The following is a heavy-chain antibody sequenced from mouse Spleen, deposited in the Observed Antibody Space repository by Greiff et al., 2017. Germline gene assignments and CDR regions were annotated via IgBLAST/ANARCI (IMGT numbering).Heavy chain of an antibody. CDR2: ISSGSSTI. V-gene: IGHV5-17*01. CDR1: GFTFSDYG. D-gene: IGHD2-4*01. J-gene: IGHJ3*01. CDR3: ARSPSTMITTTVAWFAY. Sequence: EVQLAESGGGLVKPGGSLKLSCAASGFTFSDYGMHWVRQAPEKGLEWVAYISSGSSTIYYAEKLKGQFTFSRDNAKNTLFLQMTSLRSEDTAMYYCARSPSTMITTTVAWFAYWGQGTLVTVSA.